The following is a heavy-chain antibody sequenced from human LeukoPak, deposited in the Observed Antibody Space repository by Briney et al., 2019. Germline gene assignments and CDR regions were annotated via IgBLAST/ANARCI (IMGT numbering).Heavy chain of an antibody. CDR1: GFTFSSYA. D-gene: IGHD2-2*01. CDR2: ISGSGGST. V-gene: IGHV3-23*01. CDR3: AREPGYCSSTSCYEFDY. Sequence: GGSLRLSCAASGFTFSSYAMSWFRQAPGKGLEGVSAISGSGGSTYYADSVKGRFTISRDNSKNTLYLQMNSLRAEDTAVYYCAREPGYCSSTSCYEFDYWGQGTLVTVSS. J-gene: IGHJ4*02.